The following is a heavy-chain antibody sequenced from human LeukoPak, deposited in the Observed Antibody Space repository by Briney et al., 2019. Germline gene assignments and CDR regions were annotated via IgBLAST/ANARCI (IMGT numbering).Heavy chain of an antibody. V-gene: IGHV3-23*01. CDR2: ISGSGYSK. CDR1: GFTFTSYT. D-gene: IGHD3-10*01. J-gene: IGHJ4*02. Sequence: GGSLRLSCAASGFTFTSYTMRWVRQAPGKGLEWVASISGSGYSKYYADSVKGRFTISRDNSKNTLYLQLDSLRAEDTAIYYCARRDSGSNAFDYWGQGTLVTVSS. CDR3: ARRDSGSNAFDY.